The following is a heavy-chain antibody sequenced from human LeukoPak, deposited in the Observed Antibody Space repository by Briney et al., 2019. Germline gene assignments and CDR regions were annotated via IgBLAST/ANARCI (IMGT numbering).Heavy chain of an antibody. D-gene: IGHD3-3*01. J-gene: IGHJ6*02. CDR3: ARDGGTYYYGMDV. Sequence: SETLSLTCTVSGGSISSYYWSWIRQPPGKGLEWIGYIYYSGSTNYNPSLKSRVTISVDTSKNQFPLKLSSVTAADTAVYYCARDGGTYYYGMDVWGQGTTVTVSS. V-gene: IGHV4-59*01. CDR1: GGSISSYY. CDR2: IYYSGST.